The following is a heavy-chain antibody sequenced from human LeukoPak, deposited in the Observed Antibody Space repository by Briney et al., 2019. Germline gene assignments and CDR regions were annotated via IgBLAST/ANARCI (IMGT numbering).Heavy chain of an antibody. V-gene: IGHV3-33*01. CDR2: IWYDGSNK. J-gene: IGHJ3*02. CDR3: ARDQDTAMELDI. CDR1: GFTFSSYG. Sequence: PGGSLTLSCAASGFTFSSYGMHWLRQAPGKGLEWVAVIWYDGSNKYYGDSVEGGFTISRDNSKNTLYLQVNSLRAEDTAVSYCARDQDTAMELDIWGQGTMVTVSS. D-gene: IGHD5-18*01.